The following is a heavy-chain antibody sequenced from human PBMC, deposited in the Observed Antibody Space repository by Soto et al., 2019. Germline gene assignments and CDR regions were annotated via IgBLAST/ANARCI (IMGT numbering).Heavy chain of an antibody. Sequence: GGSLRLSCAASGFTFSSYAMNWVRQAPGKGLEWVSAISGSGGSTYYADSVKGRFTISRDNSKNTLYLQMNSLRAEDTAVYYCAKEDDSSGYYEGWFDPWGQGTLVTVYS. J-gene: IGHJ5*02. V-gene: IGHV3-23*01. D-gene: IGHD3-22*01. CDR1: GFTFSSYA. CDR3: AKEDDSSGYYEGWFDP. CDR2: ISGSGGST.